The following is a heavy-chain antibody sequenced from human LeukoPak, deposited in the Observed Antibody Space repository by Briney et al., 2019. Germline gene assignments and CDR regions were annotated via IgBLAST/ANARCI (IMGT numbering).Heavy chain of an antibody. CDR1: GFTFSSYA. CDR3: AKVSSGWYGEYYFDY. Sequence: GGSLRLSCAASGFTFSSYAMSWVRQAPGKGLEWVSAISGSGGSTYYADSVKGRFTISRDNSKNTLYLQMNCLRAEDTAVYYCAKVSSGWYGEYYFDYWGQGTLVTVSS. V-gene: IGHV3-23*01. J-gene: IGHJ4*02. D-gene: IGHD6-19*01. CDR2: ISGSGGST.